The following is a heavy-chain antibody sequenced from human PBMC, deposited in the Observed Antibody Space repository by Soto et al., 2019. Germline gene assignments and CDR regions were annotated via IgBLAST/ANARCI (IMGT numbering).Heavy chain of an antibody. D-gene: IGHD3-3*01. J-gene: IGHJ3*02. CDR1: GYTFSSYA. CDR3: ARGGSLEWPSDAFDI. Sequence: SVKVSCKASGYTFSSYAISWVRQAPGQGLEWMGGIIPIFGTANYAQKFQGRVTITADESTSTAYMELSSLRSEDTAVYYCARGGSLEWPSDAFDIWGQGTMVTVSS. CDR2: IIPIFGTA. V-gene: IGHV1-69*13.